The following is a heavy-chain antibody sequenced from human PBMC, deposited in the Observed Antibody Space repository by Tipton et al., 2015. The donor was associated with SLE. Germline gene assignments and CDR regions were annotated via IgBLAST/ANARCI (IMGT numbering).Heavy chain of an antibody. D-gene: IGHD1-26*01. CDR1: GGSISSSSYY. J-gene: IGHJ4*02. Sequence: LRLSCTVSGGSISSSSYYWGWIRQPPGKGLEWIGSIYYSGSTYYNPSLKSRVTISVGASKNQFSLKLSSVTAADTAVYYCARDRETAWELAHFDYWGQGTLVTVSS. CDR3: ARDRETAWELAHFDY. CDR2: IYYSGST. V-gene: IGHV4-39*07.